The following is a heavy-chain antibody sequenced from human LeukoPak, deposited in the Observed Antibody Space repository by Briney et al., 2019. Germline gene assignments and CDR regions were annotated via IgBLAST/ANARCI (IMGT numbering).Heavy chain of an antibody. Sequence: GGSLRLSCAASGFGFTFSTGSVNWVRQAPGKGLEWVSGINWNGGSTGYADSVKGRFTISRDNAKNSLYLQMNSLRAEDTALYYCARSDSDGSRYYFDYWGQGTLVTVSS. V-gene: IGHV3-20*04. D-gene: IGHD3-10*01. CDR3: ARSDSDGSRYYFDY. CDR2: INWNGGST. J-gene: IGHJ4*02. CDR1: GFGFTFSTGS.